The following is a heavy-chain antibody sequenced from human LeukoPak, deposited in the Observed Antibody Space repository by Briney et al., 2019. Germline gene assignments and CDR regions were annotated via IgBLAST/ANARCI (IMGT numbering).Heavy chain of an antibody. J-gene: IGHJ4*02. Sequence: GGSLRLSCAASGFTVSSNYMSWVRQAPGKGLEWVSVIYSGGSTYYADSVKGRFTISRDNSKNTLYLQMNSLRAEDTAVYYCALYSSGWSGGLDYWGQGTLVTVSS. V-gene: IGHV3-53*01. CDR3: ALYSSGWSGGLDY. D-gene: IGHD6-19*01. CDR2: IYSGGST. CDR1: GFTVSSNY.